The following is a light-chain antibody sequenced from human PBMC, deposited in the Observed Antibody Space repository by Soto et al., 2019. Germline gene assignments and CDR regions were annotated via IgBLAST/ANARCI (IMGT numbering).Light chain of an antibody. CDR1: QSVRSY. CDR3: QQSSNWPGT. V-gene: IGKV3-11*01. CDR2: DAS. J-gene: IGKJ4*01. Sequence: EIVLTQSPATLSLSPGERATLSCRASQSVRSYLACYQQKPGQAPRLLIYDASNRATGIPARFSGSGSGTDLTLTISSLEPEDFAFYYCQQSSNWPGTFGGGTKVEIK.